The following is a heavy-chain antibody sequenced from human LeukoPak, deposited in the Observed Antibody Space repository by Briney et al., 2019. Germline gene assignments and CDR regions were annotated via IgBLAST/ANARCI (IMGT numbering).Heavy chain of an antibody. J-gene: IGHJ4*02. CDR2: ISWNSINI. CDR1: GFTFGDYG. V-gene: IGHV3-9*01. Sequence: GGSLRLSCAASGFTFGDYGMHWVRQAPGKGLEWVSGISWNSINIGYADSVKGRFTVSRDNAKNSLYLQMNSLRAEDTAVYYCASGKYWGQGTLVTVSS. CDR3: ASGKY. D-gene: IGHD4-23*01.